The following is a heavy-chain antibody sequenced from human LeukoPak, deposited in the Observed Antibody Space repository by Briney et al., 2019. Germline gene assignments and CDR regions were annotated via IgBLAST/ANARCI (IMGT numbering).Heavy chain of an antibody. V-gene: IGHV3-30-3*01. Sequence: GGSLRLSCAASGFTFSSYAVHWVRQAPGKGLEWVAVISYDGSNKYYADSVKGRFTISRDNSKNTLYLQMNSLRAEDTAVYHCASLEGLGGYWGQGTLVTVSS. CDR3: ASLEGLGGY. J-gene: IGHJ4*02. CDR1: GFTFSSYA. CDR2: ISYDGSNK. D-gene: IGHD1-1*01.